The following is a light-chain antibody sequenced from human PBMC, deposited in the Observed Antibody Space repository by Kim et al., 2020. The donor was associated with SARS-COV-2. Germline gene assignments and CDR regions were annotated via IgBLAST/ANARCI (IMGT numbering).Light chain of an antibody. V-gene: IGLV3-21*04. J-gene: IGLJ3*02. CDR2: YDS. CDR1: NIGSKS. CDR3: QVWDSSSDHPV. Sequence: QGKTAMITCGGNNIGSKSVHWYQQKPGQAPVLGIYYDSDRPSGIPERFSGSNSGNTATLTISRVEAGDEADYYCQVWDSSSDHPVFGGGTKLTVL.